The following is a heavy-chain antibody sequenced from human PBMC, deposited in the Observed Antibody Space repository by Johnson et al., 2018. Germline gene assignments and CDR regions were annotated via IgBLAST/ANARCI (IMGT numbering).Heavy chain of an antibody. Sequence: QVQLVQSGGGVVQPGRSLRLSCADSGFTFSSYGMYWVRQAPGKGLDWVAVISYDGSNKYYEDCVQGRFTISRDNSKNSLYLQMNGLRTEDTAVDYCARGDFPKSDFFYNYYYMGVWGKGTTVTVSS. CDR3: ARGDFPKSDFFYNYYYMGV. V-gene: IGHV3-30*03. D-gene: IGHD2/OR15-2a*01. CDR2: ISYDGSNK. J-gene: IGHJ6*03. CDR1: GFTFSSYG.